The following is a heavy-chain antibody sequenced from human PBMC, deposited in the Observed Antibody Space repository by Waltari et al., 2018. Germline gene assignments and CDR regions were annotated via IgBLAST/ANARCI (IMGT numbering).Heavy chain of an antibody. CDR3: TRGGNYDFWSHSPFVDP. CDR1: GASFSAYY. J-gene: IGHJ5*02. Sequence: QVQLQQWGAGLLKPSETLSLTCSVSGASFSAYYWGWVRHVPGKGLEWIGQIRHPGNTHYIPSLHSRVAISIDTSRTQFSLRVFSVTAADTGLYFCTRGGNYDFWSHSPFVDPWGQGTQVTVSS. D-gene: IGHD3-3*01. CDR2: IRHPGNT. V-gene: IGHV4-34*01.